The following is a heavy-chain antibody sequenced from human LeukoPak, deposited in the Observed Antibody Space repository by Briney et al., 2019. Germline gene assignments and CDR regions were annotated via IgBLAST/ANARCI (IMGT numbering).Heavy chain of an antibody. CDR2: INPNSGGT. D-gene: IGHD3-3*01. V-gene: IGHV1-2*04. CDR1: GYTLTDYY. J-gene: IGHJ4*02. CDR3: ARSGFGVGPSSAPLYYFDY. Sequence: ASVKVSCKASGYTLTDYYLHWVRQAPGQGLKWMGWINPNSGGTNYAQKFQGWVTMTRDTSISTAYMELSRLRSDDTAVYYCARSGFGVGPSSAPLYYFDYWGQGTLVTVSS.